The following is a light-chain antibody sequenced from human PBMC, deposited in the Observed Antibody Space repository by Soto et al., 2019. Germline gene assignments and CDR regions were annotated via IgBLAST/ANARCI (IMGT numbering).Light chain of an antibody. CDR3: QQRSNWPGT. J-gene: IGKJ1*01. CDR1: QSVSSY. V-gene: IGKV3-11*01. CDR2: NAS. Sequence: EIVLTQSPGTVSLSPWKRATLSCRASQSVSSYLAWYQQKPGQAPRLLIYNASNRATGIPDRFSGSGSGTDFSLTISSLEPEDFAVYYCQQRSNWPGTFGQGTKVDIK.